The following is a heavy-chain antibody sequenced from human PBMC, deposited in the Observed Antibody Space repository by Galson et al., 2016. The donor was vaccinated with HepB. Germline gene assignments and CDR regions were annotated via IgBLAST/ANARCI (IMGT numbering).Heavy chain of an antibody. CDR3: ARGRGRTYYFDY. CDR1: GGSVSGSGYY. J-gene: IGHJ4*02. V-gene: IGHV4-34*01. Sequence: LSLTCTVSGGSVSGSGYYWSWIRQPPGKGLEWIGEINHSGSTNYNPSLKSRVTVSVDTSKNQFSLKLSSVTAADTAVYYCARGRGRTYYFDYWGQGTLVTVSS. CDR2: INHSGST. D-gene: IGHD2-15*01.